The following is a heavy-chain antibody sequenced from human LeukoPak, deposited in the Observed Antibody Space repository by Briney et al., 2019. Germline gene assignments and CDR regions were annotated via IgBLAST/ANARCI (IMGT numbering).Heavy chain of an antibody. J-gene: IGHJ4*02. D-gene: IGHD6-19*01. CDR2: ISSSGSTI. CDR3: ARDFAGYSSGWLSDY. Sequence: GGSLRRSCAASGFTFSSYEMNWVRQAPGKGLEWLSYISSSGSTIYYADSVKGRFTISRDNAKNSLYLQMNSLRAEDTAVYYCARDFAGYSSGWLSDYWGQGTLVTVSS. V-gene: IGHV3-48*03. CDR1: GFTFSSYE.